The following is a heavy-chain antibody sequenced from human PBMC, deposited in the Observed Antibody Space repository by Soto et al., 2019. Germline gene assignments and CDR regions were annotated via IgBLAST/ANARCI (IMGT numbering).Heavy chain of an antibody. D-gene: IGHD4-17*01. J-gene: IGHJ4*02. CDR3: ARHQRNGDYLDY. CDR2: IYNSRST. Sequence: SETLSLTCTVSGGSINNYYWSWIRQPPGKELEWIGHIYNSRSTNYNPSLKSRINKTVDTYKNKITLKLIFLTAADTAVYYCARHQRNGDYLDYWDLG. V-gene: IGHV4-59*08. CDR1: GGSINNYY.